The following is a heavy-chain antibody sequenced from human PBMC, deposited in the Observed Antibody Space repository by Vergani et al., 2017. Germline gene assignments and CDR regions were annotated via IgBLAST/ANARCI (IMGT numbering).Heavy chain of an antibody. Sequence: QVQLQQWGAGLLKPSETLSLTCAVYGGSFSGYYWSWIRQPPGKGLEWIGEINHSGSTNYNPSLKSRVTISVDTSKNRFSLKLRSVTAADTAVYYCAGGGGGVRGVWFGPWGQGTLVTVSS. CDR3: AGGGGGVRGVWFGP. CDR2: INHSGST. J-gene: IGHJ5*02. CDR1: GGSFSGYY. V-gene: IGHV4-34*01. D-gene: IGHD3-10*01.